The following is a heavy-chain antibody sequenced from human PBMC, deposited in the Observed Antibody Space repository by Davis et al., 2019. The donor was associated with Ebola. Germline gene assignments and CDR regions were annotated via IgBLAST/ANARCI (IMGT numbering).Heavy chain of an antibody. Sequence: AASVKVSCKASGGTFSSYTISWVRQAPGQGLEWMGRIIPILGIANYAQKFQGRVTITADKSTSTAYMELSSLRSEDTAVYYCAADTIAAAGTLGAFDIWGQGTMVTVSS. V-gene: IGHV1-69*02. J-gene: IGHJ3*02. CDR3: AADTIAAAGTLGAFDI. CDR2: IIPILGIA. CDR1: GGTFSSYT. D-gene: IGHD6-13*01.